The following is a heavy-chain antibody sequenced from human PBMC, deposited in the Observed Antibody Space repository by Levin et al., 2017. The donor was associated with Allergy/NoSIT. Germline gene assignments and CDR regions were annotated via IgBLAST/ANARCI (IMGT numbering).Heavy chain of an antibody. J-gene: IGHJ4*02. CDR2: IRSKAYGGTT. D-gene: IGHD3-22*01. Sequence: GGSLRLSCTASGFTFGDYAMSWVRQAPGKGLEWVGFIRSKAYGGTTEYAASVKGRFTISRDDSKSIAYLQMNSLKTEDTAVYYCTREDLLLPKSLDYWGQGTLVTVSS. CDR1: GFTFGDYA. V-gene: IGHV3-49*04. CDR3: TREDLLLPKSLDY.